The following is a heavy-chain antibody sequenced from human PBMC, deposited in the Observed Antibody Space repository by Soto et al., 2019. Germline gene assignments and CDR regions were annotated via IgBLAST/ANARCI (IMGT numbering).Heavy chain of an antibody. D-gene: IGHD3-9*01. J-gene: IGHJ6*02. Sequence: QVQLVQSGAEVKKPGSSVKVSCKASGGTFSSYAISWVRQAPGQGLEWMGGIIPIFGTANYAQKFQGRVTLIADESTSAAYMGLRSPRSEDTAVYYCARVRYFDPSYGMDLRGQGTTGTGSS. V-gene: IGHV1-69*01. CDR3: ARVRYFDPSYGMDL. CDR1: GGTFSSYA. CDR2: IIPIFGTA.